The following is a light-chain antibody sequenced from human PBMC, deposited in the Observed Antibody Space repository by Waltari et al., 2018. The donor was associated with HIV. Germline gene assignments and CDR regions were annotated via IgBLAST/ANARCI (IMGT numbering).Light chain of an antibody. CDR2: RNN. CDR3: AAWDDSLSGFYV. J-gene: IGLJ1*01. Sequence: QSVLTQPPSASGTPGQRVTIRCSGSSFNIGSNFVYWYQQLPGAAPKLLIYRNNQWPSGVPDRFSGSKSGTSASLAISGLRSEDEADYYCAAWDDSLSGFYVVGTGTKVTVL. V-gene: IGLV1-47*01. CDR1: SFNIGSNF.